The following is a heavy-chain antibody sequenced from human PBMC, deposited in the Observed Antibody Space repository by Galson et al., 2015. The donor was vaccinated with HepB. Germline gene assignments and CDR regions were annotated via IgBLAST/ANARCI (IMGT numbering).Heavy chain of an antibody. CDR2: INSDASST. CDR3: ARERNLYYYNSGGFLS. CDR1: GFTISTYW. V-gene: IGHV3-74*01. D-gene: IGHD3-22*01. J-gene: IGHJ4*02. Sequence: SLRLSCAASGFTISTYWMHWVRQAQGKGLVWVSRINSDASSTDYADSVRGRFTISRDNAKNTLYLQMNSLRAEDTAVYYCARERNLYYYNSGGFLSWGRGTLVTVSS.